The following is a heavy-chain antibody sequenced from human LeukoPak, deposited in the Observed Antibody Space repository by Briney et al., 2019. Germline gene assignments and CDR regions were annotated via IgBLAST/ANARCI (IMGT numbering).Heavy chain of an antibody. CDR1: GFTFNSYE. D-gene: IGHD3-10*02. V-gene: IGHV3-48*03. CDR2: ISSSGSTI. CDR3: AELGITMIGGV. J-gene: IGHJ6*04. Sequence: PGGSLRLSCAASGFTFNSYEMNWVRQAPGKGLEWVSYISSSGSTIYYADSVKGRITISRDNAKNSLYLQMNSLRAEDTAVYDCAELGITMIGGVWGKGTTVTISS.